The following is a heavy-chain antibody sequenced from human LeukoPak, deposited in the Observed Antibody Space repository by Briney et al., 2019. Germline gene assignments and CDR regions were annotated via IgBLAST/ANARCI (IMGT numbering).Heavy chain of an antibody. V-gene: IGHV1-2*06. D-gene: IGHD6-6*01. CDR1: GYTFTGYY. CDR2: INPNSGGT. J-gene: IGHJ6*03. Sequence: ASVKVSCKASGYTFTGYYMHWVRQAPGQGLEWMGRINPNSGGTNYAQKFQGRVTMTRDTSISTAYMELSRLRSDDTAVYYCASPSLSGDSSSSVGYYYYYYMDVWGKGTTVTVSS. CDR3: ASPSLSGDSSSSVGYYYYYYMDV.